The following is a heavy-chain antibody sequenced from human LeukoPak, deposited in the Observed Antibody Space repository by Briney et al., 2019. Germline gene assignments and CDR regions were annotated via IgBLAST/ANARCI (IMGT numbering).Heavy chain of an antibody. J-gene: IGHJ4*02. V-gene: IGHV4-59*01. CDR2: IYYSGST. CDR3: ARDRYSSGCFDH. CDR1: GGSISSYY. D-gene: IGHD6-19*01. Sequence: PSETLSLTCTVSGGSISSYYWSWIRQPPGKGLEWIGYIYYSGSTNYNPSLKSRVTISVDTSKNQFSLKLSSVTAADTAVYYCARDRYSSGCFDHWGQGTLVTVSS.